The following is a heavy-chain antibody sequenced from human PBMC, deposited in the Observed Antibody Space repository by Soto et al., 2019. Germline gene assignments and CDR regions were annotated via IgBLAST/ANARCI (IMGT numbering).Heavy chain of an antibody. J-gene: IGHJ4*02. Sequence: LSLTCAASGFPFSSYGMHWVRQAPGKGLEWVAVIWYDGSNKYYADSVKGRFTISRDNSKNTLYLQMNSLRAEDTAVYYCARGLAYYYDSSGYLIEYWGQGTLVTVSS. CDR1: GFPFSSYG. V-gene: IGHV3-33*01. D-gene: IGHD3-22*01. CDR3: ARGLAYYYDSSGYLIEY. CDR2: IWYDGSNK.